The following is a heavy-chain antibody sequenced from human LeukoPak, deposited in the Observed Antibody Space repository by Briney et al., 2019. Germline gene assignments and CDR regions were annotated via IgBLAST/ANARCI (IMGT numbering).Heavy chain of an antibody. D-gene: IGHD3-22*01. V-gene: IGHV3-23*01. J-gene: IGHJ4*02. CDR3: AKEPAANYYDSSGYYDY. CDR1: GFTFSSYA. CDR2: ISTSGDST. Sequence: GGSLRLSCAASGFTFSSYATSWVRQAPGKGLEWVSAISTSGDSTYYADSVKGRFTISRDNSRNTLYLQMNSLRAEDTAVYYCAKEPAANYYDSSGYYDYWGQGTLVTVSS.